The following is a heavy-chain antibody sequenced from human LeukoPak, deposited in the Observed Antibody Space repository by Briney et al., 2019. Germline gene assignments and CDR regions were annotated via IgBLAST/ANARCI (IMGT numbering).Heavy chain of an antibody. D-gene: IGHD5-12*01. V-gene: IGHV4-59*08. CDR1: GGSISSYY. Sequence: PSETLSLTCTVSGGSISSYYWSWIRQPPGKGLEWIGYIYYSGSTNYNPSLKSRVTISVDTSKNQFSLRLTSVTAADTAVYHCATLFSGYDSSGSWGQGTLVTVSS. J-gene: IGHJ5*02. CDR3: ATLFSGYDSSGS. CDR2: IYYSGST.